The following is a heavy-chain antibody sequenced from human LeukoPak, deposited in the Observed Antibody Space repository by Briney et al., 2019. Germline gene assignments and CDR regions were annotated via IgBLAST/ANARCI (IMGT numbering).Heavy chain of an antibody. CDR2: IKSDGST. D-gene: IGHD3-10*01. V-gene: IGHV3-74*01. CDR3: ARAITYFYGSVTYDWFDP. J-gene: IGHJ5*02. Sequence: GGSLRLSCAASGFTFSSYWMHWVRQTPGKGLMWVSRIKSDGSTIYADSVKGRFTISRDNAKNMVYLQMNSLRAEDTAMYYCARAITYFYGSVTYDWFDPWGQGTLVTVSS. CDR1: GFTFSSYW.